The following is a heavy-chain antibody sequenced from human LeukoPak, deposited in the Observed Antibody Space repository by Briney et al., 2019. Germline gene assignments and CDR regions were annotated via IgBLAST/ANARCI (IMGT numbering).Heavy chain of an antibody. CDR2: IIPILGIA. J-gene: IGHJ4*02. D-gene: IGHD1-26*01. CDR1: GGTFSSYA. Sequence: SVTVSCKASGGTFSSYAISWVRQAPGQGLEWMGRIIPILGIANYAQKFQGRVTITADKSTSTAYMELSSLRSEDTAVYYCAEDSGSYHADYWGQGTLVTVSS. V-gene: IGHV1-69*04. CDR3: AEDSGSYHADY.